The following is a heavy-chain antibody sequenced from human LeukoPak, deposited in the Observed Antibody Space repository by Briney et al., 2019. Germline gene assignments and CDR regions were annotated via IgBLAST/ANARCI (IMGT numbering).Heavy chain of an antibody. J-gene: IGHJ6*03. D-gene: IGHD3-22*01. CDR1: GYTFTSYG. CDR2: ISAYNGNS. V-gene: IGHV1-18*01. Sequence: ASVKVSCKASGYTFTSYGISWVRQAPGQGLEWMGWISAYNGNSNYAQKLQGRVTMTTDTSTSTGYMELRSLRSVDTAVYYCARDAGKTPYYYDSSGSYYYYYMDVWGKGTTVTVSS. CDR3: ARDAGKTPYYYDSSGSYYYYYMDV.